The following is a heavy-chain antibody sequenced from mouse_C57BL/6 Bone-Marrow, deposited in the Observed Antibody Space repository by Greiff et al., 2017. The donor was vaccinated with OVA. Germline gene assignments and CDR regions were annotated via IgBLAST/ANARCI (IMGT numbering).Heavy chain of an antibody. D-gene: IGHD1-1*01. V-gene: IGHV5-6*02. CDR2: ISSGGSYT. CDR1: GFTFSSYG. J-gene: IGHJ4*01. CDR3: ARHPHYYGSSYDAMDY. Sequence: DVMLVESGGDLVKPGGSLKLSCAASGFTFSSYGMSWVRQTPDKRLEWVATISSGGSYTYYPDSVKGRFTISRDNAKNTLYLQMSSLKSEDTAMYYCARHPHYYGSSYDAMDYWGQGTSVTVSS.